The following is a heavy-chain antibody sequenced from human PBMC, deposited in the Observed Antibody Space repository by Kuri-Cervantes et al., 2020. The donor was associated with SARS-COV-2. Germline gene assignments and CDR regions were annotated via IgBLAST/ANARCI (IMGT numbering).Heavy chain of an antibody. D-gene: IGHD3-3*01. CDR2: ISSSGSTI. J-gene: IGHJ6*02. V-gene: IGHV3-11*04. Sequence: GESLKISCAASGFTFSDYYMSWIRQAPGKGLEWISYISSSGSTIYYADSVKGRFTISRDNAKNSLFLQMNSLRAEDTAVYYCARGGTYYDFWSGYYNYYYGMDVWGQGTTVTVSS. CDR1: GFTFSDYY. CDR3: ARGGTYYDFWSGYYNYYYGMDV.